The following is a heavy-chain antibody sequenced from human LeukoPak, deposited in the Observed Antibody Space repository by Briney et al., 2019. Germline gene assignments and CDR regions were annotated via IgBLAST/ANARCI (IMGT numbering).Heavy chain of an antibody. CDR1: GFTFSIFP. V-gene: IGHV3-30*04. J-gene: IGHJ4*02. CDR3: ARDLELSAVYYFDS. Sequence: GGSLRLSCEASGFTFSIFPMHWVRQAPDKGLEWVALISSGSEKYYADSVKGRFTIPRDNSKNMLYLQMNSLRADDTAVYYCARDLELSAVYYFDSWGQGTLVIVSS. CDR2: ISSGSEK. D-gene: IGHD3-3*01.